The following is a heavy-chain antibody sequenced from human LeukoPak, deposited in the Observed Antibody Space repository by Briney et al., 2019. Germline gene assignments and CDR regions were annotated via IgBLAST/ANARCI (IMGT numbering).Heavy chain of an antibody. CDR1: GGSISSYY. J-gene: IGHJ6*04. CDR3: ASARTTAFMDV. CDR2: IYTSGST. V-gene: IGHV4-4*07. D-gene: IGHD2-2*01. Sequence: PSETLSLTCTVPGGSISSYYWSWIRQPVGKGLEWIGRIYTSGSTNYNPSLKSRVTMSVDTSKNQFSLKLSSVTAADTAVYYCASARTTAFMDVWGEGTTVTVSA.